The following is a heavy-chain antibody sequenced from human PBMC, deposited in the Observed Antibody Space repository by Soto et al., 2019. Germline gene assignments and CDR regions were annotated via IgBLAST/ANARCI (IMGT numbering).Heavy chain of an antibody. CDR2: ISGSGGST. D-gene: IGHD6-19*01. J-gene: IGHJ4*02. Sequence: EVQLLESGGGLVQPGGSLRLSCAASGFTFSSYAMSWVRQAPGKGLEWVSAISGSGGSTYYADSVKGRFTISRDNSKNTLYMQMNSLRAEDTAVYYCAKGPGIAVAGDYWGQGTLVTVSS. CDR1: GFTFSSYA. V-gene: IGHV3-23*01. CDR3: AKGPGIAVAGDY.